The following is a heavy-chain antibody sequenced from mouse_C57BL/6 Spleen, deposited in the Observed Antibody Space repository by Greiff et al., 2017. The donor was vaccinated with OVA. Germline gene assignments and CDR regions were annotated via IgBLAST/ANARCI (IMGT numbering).Heavy chain of an antibody. V-gene: IGHV5-9-1*02. Sequence: EVKLVESGEGLVKPGGSLKLSCAASGFTFSSYAMSWVRQTPEKRLEWVAYISSGGDYIYYADTVKGRFTISRDNARNTLYLQMSSLKSEDTAMYYCTRGGLGNYYAMDYWGQGTSVTVSS. CDR1: GFTFSSYA. CDR2: ISSGGDYI. D-gene: IGHD2-4*01. CDR3: TRGGLGNYYAMDY. J-gene: IGHJ4*01.